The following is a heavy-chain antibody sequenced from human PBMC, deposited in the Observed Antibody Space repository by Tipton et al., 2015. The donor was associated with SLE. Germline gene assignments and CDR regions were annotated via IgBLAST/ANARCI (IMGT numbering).Heavy chain of an antibody. CDR3: ARGGYCSGGSCYLDY. Sequence: TLSLTCAVYGGSFSGYYWSWIRQPPGKGLEWIGEINHSGSTNYNPSLKSRVTISVDTSKNQSSLKLSSVTAADTAVYYCARGGYCSGGSCYLDYWGQGTLVTVSS. J-gene: IGHJ4*02. CDR2: INHSGST. D-gene: IGHD2-15*01. CDR1: GGSFSGYY. V-gene: IGHV4-34*01.